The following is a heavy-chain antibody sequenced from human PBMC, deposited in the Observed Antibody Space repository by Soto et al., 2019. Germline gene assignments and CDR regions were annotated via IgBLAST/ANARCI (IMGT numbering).Heavy chain of an antibody. CDR2: INPSGGST. Sequence: ASVKVSCKASGYTFTSYYMHWVRQAPGQGLEWMGIINPSGGSTSYAQKFQGRVTMTRDTSTSTVYMELSSLRSEDTAVYYCARDLNNHYGDYANYYYGMDVWGQGTTVTVSS. D-gene: IGHD4-17*01. CDR3: ARDLNNHYGDYANYYYGMDV. V-gene: IGHV1-46*01. CDR1: GYTFTSYY. J-gene: IGHJ6*02.